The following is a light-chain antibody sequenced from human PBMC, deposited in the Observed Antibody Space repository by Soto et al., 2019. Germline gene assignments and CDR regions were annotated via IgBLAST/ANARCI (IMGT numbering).Light chain of an antibody. CDR2: DAS. V-gene: IGKV1-33*01. Sequence: DIQMTQSPSSLSASVGDRVTITCQASQDISNYLNWYQQKPGKAPKLLIYDASNLETGVPSRFSGSRSGTDFTFTISSLQPEDIATYYCQQYDNLPRWTFGQETKVEIK. CDR3: QQYDNLPRWT. J-gene: IGKJ1*01. CDR1: QDISNY.